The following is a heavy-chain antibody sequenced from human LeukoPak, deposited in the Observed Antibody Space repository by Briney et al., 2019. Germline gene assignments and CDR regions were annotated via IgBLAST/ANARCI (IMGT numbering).Heavy chain of an antibody. Sequence: SETLSLTCAVYGGSFSGYYWSWIRQPPGKGLEWIGEINHSGSTNYNPSLKSRVTISVDTSKNQFSLKLSSVTAAGTAVYYCATLPRIAAPNWGQGTLVTVSS. V-gene: IGHV4-34*01. CDR1: GGSFSGYY. J-gene: IGHJ4*02. D-gene: IGHD6-13*01. CDR2: INHSGST. CDR3: ATLPRIAAPN.